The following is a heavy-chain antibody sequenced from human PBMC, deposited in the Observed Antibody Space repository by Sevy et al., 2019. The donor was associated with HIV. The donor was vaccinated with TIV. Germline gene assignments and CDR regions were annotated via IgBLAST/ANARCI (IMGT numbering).Heavy chain of an antibody. CDR3: ARDYYGSGSYYEFVY. CDR2: IYDGGST. Sequence: SETLSLTCTVSGFSISSDYYWGWIRQPPGKGLEWIGSIYDGGSTYYNPSPKSRVTISIDTSKNQFSLKLSYVTAADTAVYYCARDYYGSGSYYEFVYWGQGTLVTVSS. CDR1: GFSISSDYY. V-gene: IGHV4-38-2*02. D-gene: IGHD3-10*01. J-gene: IGHJ4*02.